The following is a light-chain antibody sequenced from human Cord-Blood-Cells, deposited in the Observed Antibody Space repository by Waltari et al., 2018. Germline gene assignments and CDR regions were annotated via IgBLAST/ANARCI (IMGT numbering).Light chain of an antibody. CDR1: QSISSY. Sequence: DIQMTQPPYSLSASVGDRVTITCRASQSISSYLNWYQQKPGKAPKLLIYAASSLQSGVPSMFSGSGSWTDFTLTISSLQPEDFATYYCQQSYSTPFTFGPGTKVYIK. J-gene: IGKJ3*01. V-gene: IGKV1-39*01. CDR3: QQSYSTPFT. CDR2: AAS.